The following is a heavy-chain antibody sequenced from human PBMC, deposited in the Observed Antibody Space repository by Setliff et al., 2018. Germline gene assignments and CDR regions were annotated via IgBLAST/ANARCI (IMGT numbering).Heavy chain of an antibody. CDR2: IHYSGSP. CDR1: GGSISSSNW. J-gene: IGHJ4*02. V-gene: IGHV4-4*02. D-gene: IGHD3-3*01. Sequence: SETLSLTCAVSGGSISSSNWWSWVRQPPGKGLGWIGYIHYSGSPNYHPSLKSRVTISVDTSKNQFSLKLSSVTAADSAVYYCARGPRHNFWSGYYLVAVNYWGQGTLVTVSS. CDR3: ARGPRHNFWSGYYLVAVNY.